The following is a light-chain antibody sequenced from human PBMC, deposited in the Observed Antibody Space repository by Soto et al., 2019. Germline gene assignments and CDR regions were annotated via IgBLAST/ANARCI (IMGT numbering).Light chain of an antibody. J-gene: IGKJ4*01. V-gene: IGKV3-11*01. Sequence: EIVLTQSPATLSLSPGERATLSCRASQSVSSYLAWYQQKPGQAPRLLIYDASNRATGIPARFSGSGSGTDFTLTISSIEPEAFAVYFCQQRSNGLTVGGGTKGEIK. CDR2: DAS. CDR3: QQRSNGLT. CDR1: QSVSSY.